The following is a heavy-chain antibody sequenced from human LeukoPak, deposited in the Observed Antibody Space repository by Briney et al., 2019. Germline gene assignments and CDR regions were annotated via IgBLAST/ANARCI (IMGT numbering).Heavy chain of an antibody. CDR2: IYYSGST. J-gene: IGHJ5*02. V-gene: IGHV4-31*03. D-gene: IGHD1-1*01. Sequence: SQTLSLTCTVSGGSISSGGYYWSWIRQHPGKGLEWIGYIYYSGSTYYNPSLKSRVTISVDTSKNQFSLKLSFVTAADTAVYYCARGLERTYNWFDPWAREPWSPSPQ. CDR1: GGSISSGGYY. CDR3: ARGLERTYNWFDP.